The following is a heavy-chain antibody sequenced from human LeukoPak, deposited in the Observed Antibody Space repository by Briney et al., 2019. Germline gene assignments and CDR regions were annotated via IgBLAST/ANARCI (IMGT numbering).Heavy chain of an antibody. CDR3: ARSPSAYYDYAQH. CDR1: AFTYSTYD. J-gene: IGHJ1*01. D-gene: IGHD3-16*01. CDR2: VRGSTVST. V-gene: IGHV3-23*01. Sequence: PGGSLRLSCAASAFTYSTYDMSWVRQAPGKGLEWVSTVRGSTVSTYYADSVKGRFTISRDNSKNTVYLQMNSLRAEDTTVYYCARSPSAYYDYAQHWGQGTLVTVSS.